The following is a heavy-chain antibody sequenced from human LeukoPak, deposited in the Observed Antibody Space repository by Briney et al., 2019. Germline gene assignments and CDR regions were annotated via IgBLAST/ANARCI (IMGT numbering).Heavy chain of an antibody. CDR3: AKSNGYGLVDI. V-gene: IGHV4-59*12. D-gene: IGHD3-10*01. Sequence: GSLRLSCAASGFTFSSFAMIWVRQPPGKGLEWIGNIFYGGSTYYSPSLRSRVTISLDTSRNQFSLKLNSVTAADTAVYYCAKSNGYGLVDIWGQGTMVTVSS. CDR1: GFTFSSFA. CDR2: IFYGGST. J-gene: IGHJ3*02.